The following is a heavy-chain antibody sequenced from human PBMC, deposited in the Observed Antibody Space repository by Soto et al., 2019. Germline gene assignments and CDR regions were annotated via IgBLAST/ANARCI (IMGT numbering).Heavy chain of an antibody. J-gene: IGHJ4*02. CDR2: IYYSGST. Sequence: TLSLTCTVSGGSISSGCYYWSWIRQHPGKGLEWIGYIYYSGSTHYNPSLKSRFTISVDTSKNQFSLKLSSVTAADKAVYYCARDDGGESQIDYWGQGTPVTVSS. CDR1: GGSISSGCYY. D-gene: IGHD2-21*01. V-gene: IGHV4-31*03. CDR3: ARDDGGESQIDY.